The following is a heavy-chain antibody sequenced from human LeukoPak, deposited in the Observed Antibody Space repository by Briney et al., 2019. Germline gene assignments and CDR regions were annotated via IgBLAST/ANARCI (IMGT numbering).Heavy chain of an antibody. V-gene: IGHV4-4*07. Sequence: SETLSLTCSVSGASISTFHWTWFRQPAGRGLEWIGLIYSSGSTLLNPSLKNRVAMLVDLTKNQLSLKLTSVTAADTAMYFCARKDGDYWGRGTLVTVSS. CDR1: GASISTFH. CDR2: IYSSGST. J-gene: IGHJ4*02. CDR3: ARKDGDY.